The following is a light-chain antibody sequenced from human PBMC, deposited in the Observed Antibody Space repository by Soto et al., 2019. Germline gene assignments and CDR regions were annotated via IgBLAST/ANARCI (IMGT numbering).Light chain of an antibody. CDR1: SGHNSYA. V-gene: IGLV4-69*01. CDR3: QTWSTDIRV. Sequence: QLVLTQPPSASASLGASVKLTCTLSSGHNSYAIAWHQQQPEKGPRYLMKLNSDGSHSKGDGIPDRFSGSSSGAERYLPISSLQSEDEADYYCQTWSTDIRVFGGGTKVTVL. CDR2: LNSDGSH. J-gene: IGLJ3*02.